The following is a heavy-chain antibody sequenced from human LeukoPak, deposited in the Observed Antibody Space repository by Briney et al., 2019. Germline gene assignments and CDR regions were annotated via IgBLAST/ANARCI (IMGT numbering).Heavy chain of an antibody. CDR3: ARHEGKGDGYNPGISWFDP. CDR1: GGSLSSSSYY. J-gene: IGHJ5*02. V-gene: IGHV4-39*01. D-gene: IGHD5-24*01. Sequence: SETLSLTCTVSGGSLSSSSYYWGWIREPPGKGLEWIESIYYSGSIYYNPSLKSRVTISVDTSKNQFSLKLSSVTAADTAVYYCARHEGKGDGYNPGISWFDPWGQGTLVTVSS. CDR2: IYYSGSI.